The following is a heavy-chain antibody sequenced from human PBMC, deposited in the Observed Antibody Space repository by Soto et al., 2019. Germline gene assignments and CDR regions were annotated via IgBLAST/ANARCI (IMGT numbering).Heavy chain of an antibody. D-gene: IGHD3-3*01. Sequence: QVQLQESGPGLVKPSETLSLTCTVSGGSISSYYWSWIRQPPGKGLEWIGYIYYSWSTNYNPSLKSRVTISVDTSKNQFSLKLSSVTAADTAVYYCARDRDHYPHQDDFWSGYRAGGMDVWGQGTTVTVSS. V-gene: IGHV4-59*01. J-gene: IGHJ6*02. CDR1: GGSISSYY. CDR2: IYYSWST. CDR3: ARDRDHYPHQDDFWSGYRAGGMDV.